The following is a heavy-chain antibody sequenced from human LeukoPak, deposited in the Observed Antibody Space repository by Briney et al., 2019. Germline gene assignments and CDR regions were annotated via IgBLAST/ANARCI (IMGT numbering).Heavy chain of an antibody. CDR3: ARGTTVTTWGNWFDP. D-gene: IGHD4-11*01. Sequence: ASVKVSCKASGGTFSSYAISWVRQAPGQGLEWMGWINPNSGGTNYAQKFQGRVTMTRDTSISTAYMELSRLRSDDTAVYYCARGTTVTTWGNWFDPWGQGTLVTVSS. CDR2: INPNSGGT. V-gene: IGHV1-2*02. J-gene: IGHJ5*02. CDR1: GGTFSSYA.